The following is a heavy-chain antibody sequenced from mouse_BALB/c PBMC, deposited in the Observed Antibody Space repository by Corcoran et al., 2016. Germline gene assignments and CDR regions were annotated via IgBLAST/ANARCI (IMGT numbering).Heavy chain of an antibody. Sequence: EVLLQQSGPELVKSGASVKIPCKASGYTFTDYNMDWVKQSHGKSLEWIGDINPNNGGTSYNQKFKGKATLTVDKSSSTAYMELRSLTSEDTAVYYCARRDYYGSSPSDYWGQGTTLTVSS. D-gene: IGHD1-1*01. J-gene: IGHJ2*01. V-gene: IGHV1-18*01. CDR3: ARRDYYGSSPSDY. CDR1: GYTFTDYN. CDR2: INPNNGGT.